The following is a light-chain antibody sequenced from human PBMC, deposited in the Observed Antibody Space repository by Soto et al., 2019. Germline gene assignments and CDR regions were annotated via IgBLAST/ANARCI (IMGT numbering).Light chain of an antibody. J-gene: IGKJ1*01. CDR1: QSLLHSNGYNY. Sequence: DIVMTQSPLSLPVTPGEAASISCRSSQSLLHSNGYNYVDWYLQKAGQSPHLLIYLGSNRASGVPDRFSGSGSVTYFTLKISRVEAEDVGVYYCMQSLETPWTFGQGTKVEIK. V-gene: IGKV2-28*01. CDR3: MQSLETPWT. CDR2: LGS.